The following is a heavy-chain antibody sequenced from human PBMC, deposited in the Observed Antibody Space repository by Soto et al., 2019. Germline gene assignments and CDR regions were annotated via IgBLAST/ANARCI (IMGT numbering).Heavy chain of an antibody. CDR2: ISSSSSYI. J-gene: IGHJ3*02. Sequence: EVQLVESGGGLVKPGGSLRLSCAASGFTFSSYSMNWVRQAPGKGLEWVSSISSSSSYIYYADSVKGRFTISRDNAKNSLYLQMNSLRAEDAAVYYCARSSSALFDIWGQGTMVTVSS. V-gene: IGHV3-21*01. CDR1: GFTFSSYS. CDR3: ARSSSALFDI.